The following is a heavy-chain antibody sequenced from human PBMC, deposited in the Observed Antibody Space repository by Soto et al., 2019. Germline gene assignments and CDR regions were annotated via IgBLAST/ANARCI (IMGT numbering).Heavy chain of an antibody. CDR2: ISAYNGNT. Sequence: ASVKVSCKASGYTFTSYGISWVRQAPGQGLEWMGWISAYNGNTNYAQKLQGRVTMTTDTSTSTAYMELRSLRSDDTAVYYCARDIVVVPAPNYYYGMDVWGQGTTVT. V-gene: IGHV1-18*01. CDR1: GYTFTSYG. J-gene: IGHJ6*02. CDR3: ARDIVVVPAPNYYYGMDV. D-gene: IGHD2-2*01.